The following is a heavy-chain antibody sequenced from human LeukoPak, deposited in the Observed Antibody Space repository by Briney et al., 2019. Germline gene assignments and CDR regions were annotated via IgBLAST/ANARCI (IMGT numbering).Heavy chain of an antibody. CDR2: ITTDSSYI. J-gene: IGHJ4*02. D-gene: IGHD3-10*01. Sequence: GGSLRLSCAASGFTFSIYDMNWVRQAPGKGLEWVSSITTDSSYIYYADSVRGRFTISRDNAKNSLYLQMNSLRDEDTAVYYCARDQSDYYGSGSYSEGSHWGQGTLVTVSS. V-gene: IGHV3-21*01. CDR1: GFTFSIYD. CDR3: ARDQSDYYGSGSYSEGSH.